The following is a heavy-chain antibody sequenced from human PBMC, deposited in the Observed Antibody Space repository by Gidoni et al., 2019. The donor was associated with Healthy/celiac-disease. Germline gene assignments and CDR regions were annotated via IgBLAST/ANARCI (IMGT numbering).Heavy chain of an antibody. V-gene: IGHV3-23*01. Sequence: EVQLLESGGGLVQPGGSLRLSCAASGFTFSSYAMSWVRQAPGKGLEWVSAISGSGGSTYYADSVKGRFTISRDNSKNTLYLQMNSLRAEDTAVYYCAKDRITGYSSSWYYFDYWGQGTLVTVSS. CDR3: AKDRITGYSSSWYYFDY. J-gene: IGHJ4*02. CDR1: GFTFSSYA. D-gene: IGHD6-13*01. CDR2: ISGSGGST.